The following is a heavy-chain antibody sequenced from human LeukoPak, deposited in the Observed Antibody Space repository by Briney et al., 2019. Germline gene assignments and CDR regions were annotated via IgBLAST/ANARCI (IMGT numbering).Heavy chain of an antibody. CDR1: GGIFSSYA. J-gene: IGHJ5*02. CDR3: ARVVTMVRGVHFNWFDP. D-gene: IGHD3-10*01. Sequence: ASVKVSCKASGGIFSSYAISWVRQAPGQGLEWMGWLNPNSGGTNYAQKFQGRVTMTRDTSISTAYMELSRLRSDDTAVYYCARVVTMVRGVHFNWFDPWGQGTLVTVSS. V-gene: IGHV1-2*02. CDR2: LNPNSGGT.